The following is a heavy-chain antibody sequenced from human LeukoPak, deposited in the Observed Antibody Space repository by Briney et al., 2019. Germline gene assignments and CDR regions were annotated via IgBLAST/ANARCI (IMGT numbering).Heavy chain of an antibody. CDR2: IYYSGST. CDR1: GGSISSGSYY. D-gene: IGHD2-21*02. V-gene: IGHV4-39*07. CDR3: ARLVVVTAMIAY. Sequence: PSQTLSLTCTVSGGSISSGSYYWGWVRQPPGKGLEWIGSIYYSGSTYYNPSLKSRVTISVDTSKNPFSLKLSSVTAADTAVYYCARLVVVTAMIAYWGQGTLVTVSS. J-gene: IGHJ4*02.